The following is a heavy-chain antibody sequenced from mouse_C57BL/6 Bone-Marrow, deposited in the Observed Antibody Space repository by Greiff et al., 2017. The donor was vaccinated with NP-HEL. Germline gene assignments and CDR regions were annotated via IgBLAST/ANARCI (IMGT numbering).Heavy chain of an antibody. Sequence: EVKVVESGGGLVKPGGSLKLSCAASGFTFSSYAMSWVRQTPEKRLEWVATISDGGSYTYYPDNVKGRFTISRDNAKNNLYLQMSHLKSEDTAMYYCARDDYDGYYYAMDYGGQGTSVTVSS. CDR2: ISDGGSYT. D-gene: IGHD2-4*01. CDR1: GFTFSSYA. J-gene: IGHJ4*01. CDR3: ARDDYDGYYYAMDY. V-gene: IGHV5-4*01.